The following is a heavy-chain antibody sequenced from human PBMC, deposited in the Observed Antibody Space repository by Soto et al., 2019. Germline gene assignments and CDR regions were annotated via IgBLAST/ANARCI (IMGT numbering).Heavy chain of an antibody. D-gene: IGHD1-1*01. CDR1: GFTFRSYA. J-gene: IGHJ3*02. CDR2: ISYEGRNK. CDR3: ARDLNGNDESNRNSGYAFDI. V-gene: IGHV3-30*04. Sequence: QVQLVESGGGVVQPGRSLSLSCAASGFTFRSYAMHWVRHAPGKGLEWVAVISYEGRNKYYADSVKGRFTISRDNCKNTRYLAMNGLRAEDTTVYYCARDLNGNDESNRNSGYAFDIWGQGTMVTVSS.